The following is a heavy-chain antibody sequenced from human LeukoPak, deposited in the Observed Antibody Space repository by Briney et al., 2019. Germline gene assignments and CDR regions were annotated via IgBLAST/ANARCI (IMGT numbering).Heavy chain of an antibody. V-gene: IGHV4-34*01. D-gene: IGHD3-22*01. CDR3: GRVERHSGYSWLGTYYYYYYMDV. CDR2: INHSGST. CDR1: GGSFSGYY. Sequence: SETLSLTCAVYGGSFSGYYWSWIRQPPGKGLEWIGEINHSGSTNYNPSLKSRVTISVDTSKNQFSLKLSSVTAADTAVYYCGRVERHSGYSWLGTYYYYYYMDVWGKGTTVTVSS. J-gene: IGHJ6*03.